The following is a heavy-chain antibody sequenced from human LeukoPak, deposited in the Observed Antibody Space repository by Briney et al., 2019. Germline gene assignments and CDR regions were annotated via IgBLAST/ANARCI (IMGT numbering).Heavy chain of an antibody. CDR1: GYTFTGYY. CDR2: INPNSGGT. Sequence: ASVKVSCKASGYTFTGYYMHWVLQAPGQGLEWMGWINPNSGGTNYAQKFQGRVTMTRDTSISTAYMELSRLRSDDTAVYYCARGPDPNYDFWSGYPDYWGQGTLVTVSS. CDR3: ARGPDPNYDFWSGYPDY. D-gene: IGHD3-3*01. J-gene: IGHJ4*02. V-gene: IGHV1-2*02.